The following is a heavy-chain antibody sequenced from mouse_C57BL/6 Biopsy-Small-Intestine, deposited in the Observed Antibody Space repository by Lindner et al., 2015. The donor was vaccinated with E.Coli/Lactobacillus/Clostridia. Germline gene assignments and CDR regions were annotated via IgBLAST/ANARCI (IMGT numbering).Heavy chain of an antibody. Sequence: EVQLQESGGGLVKPGGSLKLSCAASGFTFSYYGMHWVRQAPEKGLEWVAYISSGSSTIYYADTVKGRFTISRDNAKNTLFLQMTSLRSEDTAMYYCARNWGYYAMDYWGQGTSVTVSS. J-gene: IGHJ4*01. CDR1: GFTFSYYG. D-gene: IGHD4-1*01. CDR2: ISSGSSTI. V-gene: IGHV5-17*01. CDR3: ARNWGYYAMDY.